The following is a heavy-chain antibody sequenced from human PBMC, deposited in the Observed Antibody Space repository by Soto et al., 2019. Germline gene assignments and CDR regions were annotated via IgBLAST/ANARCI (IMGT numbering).Heavy chain of an antibody. D-gene: IGHD2-15*01. Sequence: GKGLEWIGEIYHSGSTNYNPSLKSRVTISVDKPKNQFSLKLSSVTAADTAVYYCAGDLPPLRGPPPDYSAVRYALDIWGQGTMVTVSS. V-gene: IGHV4-4*02. J-gene: IGHJ3*02. CDR2: IYHSGST. CDR3: AGDLPPLRGPPPDYSAVRYALDI.